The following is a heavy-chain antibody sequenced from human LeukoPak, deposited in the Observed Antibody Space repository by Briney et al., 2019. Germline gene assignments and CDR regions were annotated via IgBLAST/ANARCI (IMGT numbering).Heavy chain of an antibody. Sequence: ASVKVSCKASGYTFTSYAMNWVRQAPGQGLEWMGWINTNTGNPTYAQGFTGRFVFSLDTSVSTAYLQISSLKAEDTAVYYCARANYDFWSGYYGPPDYWGQGTLVTVSS. D-gene: IGHD3-3*01. V-gene: IGHV7-4-1*02. CDR1: GYTFTSYA. J-gene: IGHJ4*02. CDR3: ARANYDFWSGYYGPPDY. CDR2: INTNTGNP.